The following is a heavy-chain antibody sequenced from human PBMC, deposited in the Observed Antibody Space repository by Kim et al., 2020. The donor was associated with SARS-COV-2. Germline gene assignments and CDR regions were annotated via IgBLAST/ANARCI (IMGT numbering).Heavy chain of an antibody. CDR2: IYYSGST. V-gene: IGHV4-39*01. Sequence: SETLSLTCTVSGGSITSTNYYWAWIRQPPGKEMEWIGSIYYSGSTYYNPSVKSRVTISVDTSNTQFSLRLASVTAADTAIYFCARLHNSYWQFDLWGRGALVTVSS. CDR3: ARLHNSYWQFDL. CDR1: GGSITSTNYY. J-gene: IGHJ2*01.